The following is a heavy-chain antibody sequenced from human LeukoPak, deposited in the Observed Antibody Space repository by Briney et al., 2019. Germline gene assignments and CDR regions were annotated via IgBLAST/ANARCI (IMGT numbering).Heavy chain of an antibody. D-gene: IGHD3-10*01. V-gene: IGHV4-31*03. Sequence: SETLSLTCTVSGGSISSGGYYWSWIRQHPGKGLEWIGYIYYSGSTYYNPSLKSRVTISVDTSKNQFSLKLSSVTAADTAVCYCARVFGGEAYYFDYWGQGTLVTVSS. CDR1: GGSISSGGYY. CDR3: ARVFGGEAYYFDY. CDR2: IYYSGST. J-gene: IGHJ4*02.